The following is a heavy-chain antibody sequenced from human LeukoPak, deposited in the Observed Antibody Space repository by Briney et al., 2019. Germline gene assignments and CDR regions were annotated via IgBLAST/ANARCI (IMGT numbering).Heavy chain of an antibody. Sequence: SETLSLTCTVYGGSFNDYYWNWIRQPPGKGLEWIGKISHSGSTNYNPSLKSRVTISLDTSKNQFFLKLSSVTAADTAVYYCARGGYSSSSRRFDPWGQGTLVTVSS. CDR1: GGSFNDYY. CDR3: ARGGYSSSSRRFDP. V-gene: IGHV4-34*01. J-gene: IGHJ5*02. CDR2: ISHSGST. D-gene: IGHD6-13*01.